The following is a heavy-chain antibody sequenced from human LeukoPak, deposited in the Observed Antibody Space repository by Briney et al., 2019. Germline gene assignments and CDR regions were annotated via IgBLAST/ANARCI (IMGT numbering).Heavy chain of an antibody. Sequence: ASVKVSCKASGYTFTGYYMHWVRQAPGQGLEWMGWINPNSGGTNYAQKFQGRVTMTRDTSISTAYMELSRLRSDDTAVYYCARRDAYDSSGYQFDYWGQGILVTVSS. V-gene: IGHV1-2*02. CDR2: INPNSGGT. CDR3: ARRDAYDSSGYQFDY. CDR1: GYTFTGYY. D-gene: IGHD3-22*01. J-gene: IGHJ4*02.